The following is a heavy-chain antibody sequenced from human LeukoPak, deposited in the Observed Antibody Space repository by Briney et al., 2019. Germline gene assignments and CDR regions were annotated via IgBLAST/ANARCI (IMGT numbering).Heavy chain of an antibody. V-gene: IGHV3-23*01. CDR2: IFPSGGEI. D-gene: IGHD3-10*01. Sequence: PGGSLRLSCAASGFTFSTFAMIWVRQPPGKGLEWVSSIFPSGGEIHYADSVRGRFTISRDNSKSTLSLQMNSLRAEDTAVYCASSPYGEWPAWGQGTLVTVSS. CDR1: GFTFSTFA. J-gene: IGHJ5*02. CDR3: ASSPYGEWPA.